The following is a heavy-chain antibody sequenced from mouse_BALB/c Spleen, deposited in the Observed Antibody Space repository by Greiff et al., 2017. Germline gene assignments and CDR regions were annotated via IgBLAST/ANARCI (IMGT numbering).Heavy chain of an antibody. Sequence: EVMLVESGGGLVQPGGSLKLSCAASGFTFSSYGMSWVRQTPDKRLELVATINSNGGSTYYPDSVKGRFTISRDNAKNTLYLQMSSLKSEDTAMYYCARDDGYYGSSYGWAYWGQGTLVTVSA. CDR3: ARDDGYYGSSYGWAY. CDR2: INSNGGST. CDR1: GFTFSSYG. D-gene: IGHD1-1*01. V-gene: IGHV5-6-3*01. J-gene: IGHJ3*01.